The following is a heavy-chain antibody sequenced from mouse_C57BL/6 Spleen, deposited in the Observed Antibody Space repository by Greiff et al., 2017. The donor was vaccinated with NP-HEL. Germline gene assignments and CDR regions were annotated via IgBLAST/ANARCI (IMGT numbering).Heavy chain of an antibody. CDR3: ARGGSSEGFAY. D-gene: IGHD1-1*01. V-gene: IGHV1-81*01. Sequence: VQLVESGAELARPGASVKLSCKASGYTFTSYGISWVKQRTGQGLEWIGEIYPRSGNTYYNEKFKGKATLTADKSSSTAYMELRSLTSEDSAVYFCARGGSSEGFAYWGQGTLVTVSA. J-gene: IGHJ3*01. CDR2: IYPRSGNT. CDR1: GYTFTSYG.